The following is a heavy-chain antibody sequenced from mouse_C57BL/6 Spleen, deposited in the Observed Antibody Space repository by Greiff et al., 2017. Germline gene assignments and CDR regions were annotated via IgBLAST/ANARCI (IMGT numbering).Heavy chain of an antibody. CDR3: TRSYGSSYD. Sequence: QVQLQQSGAELVRPGASVTLSCKASGYTFTDYEMHWVKQTPVHGLEWIGAIDPETGGTAYNQKFKGKAILTADKSSSTAYMELRSRTSEDSAVYYCTRSYGSSYDWGQGTTLTVSS. CDR1: GYTFTDYE. CDR2: IDPETGGT. D-gene: IGHD1-1*01. J-gene: IGHJ2*01. V-gene: IGHV1-15*01.